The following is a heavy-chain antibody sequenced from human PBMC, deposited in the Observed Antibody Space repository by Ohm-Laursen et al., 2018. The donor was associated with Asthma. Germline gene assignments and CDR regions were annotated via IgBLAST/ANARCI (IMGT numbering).Heavy chain of an antibody. CDR3: ARVASLGYYYGMDV. J-gene: IGHJ6*02. CDR2: IFYTGTT. V-gene: IGHV4-39*01. D-gene: IGHD3-16*02. CDR1: GGSISSSSFY. Sequence: TLSLTCTVSGGSISSSSFYWGWIRQPPGKGLEYIGGIFYTGTTYYNPSLKSRVTIAVDTSKNQFSLKLSSVTAADTAVYYCARVASLGYYYGMDVWGQGTTVTVSS.